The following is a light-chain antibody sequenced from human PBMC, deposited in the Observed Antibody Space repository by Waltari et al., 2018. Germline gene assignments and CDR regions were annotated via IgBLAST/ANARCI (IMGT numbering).Light chain of an antibody. CDR3: SAWDDSLNGHVI. CDR1: WSNIGTNV. J-gene: IGLJ2*01. Sequence: QSLLTQPPSASGTPGQTVTISCSGSWSNIGTNVVSWYQQLPGTAPKLLIHGNNRRPSGGPDRVSCSKSGTSASLASSGLQSADEADYYWSAWDDSLNGHVIFGGGTKLTVL. V-gene: IGLV1-44*01. CDR2: GNN.